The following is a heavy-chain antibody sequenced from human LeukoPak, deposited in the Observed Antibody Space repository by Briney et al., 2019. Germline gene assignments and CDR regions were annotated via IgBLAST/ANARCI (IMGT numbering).Heavy chain of an antibody. CDR3: AKDRFHYYGSGSYGEDY. V-gene: IGHV3-23*01. J-gene: IGHJ4*02. Sequence: GGSLRLSCAASGFTFSSYAMSWVRQAPGKGLEWVSAISGSGGSTYYADSVKGRFTISRDNSKNTLYLQMNSLRAEDTAVYYCAKDRFHYYGSGSYGEDYWGQGTLVTVSS. CDR2: ISGSGGST. D-gene: IGHD3-10*01. CDR1: GFTFSSYA.